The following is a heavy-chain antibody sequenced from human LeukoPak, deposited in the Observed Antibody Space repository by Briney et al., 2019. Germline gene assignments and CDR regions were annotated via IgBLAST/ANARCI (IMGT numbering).Heavy chain of an antibody. Sequence: PGGSLRLSCAASGFTVSSNYMSWVRQAPGKGLEWVSVIYSGGSTYYAVSVKGRFTISRDNSKNTLYLQMNSLRAEDTAVYYCARVGYGDYLYFDYWGQGTLVTVSS. CDR2: IYSGGST. D-gene: IGHD4-17*01. V-gene: IGHV3-66*01. CDR1: GFTVSSNY. J-gene: IGHJ4*02. CDR3: ARVGYGDYLYFDY.